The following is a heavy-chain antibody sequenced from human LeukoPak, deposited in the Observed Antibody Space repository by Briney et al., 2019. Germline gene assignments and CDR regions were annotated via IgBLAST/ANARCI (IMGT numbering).Heavy chain of an antibody. D-gene: IGHD3-3*01. CDR1: GYTFTGYY. V-gene: IGHV1-2*06. J-gene: IGHJ4*02. CDR2: INPNSGGT. CDR3: ARDRGITIFGVVMDCDY. Sequence: ASVKVSRKASGYTFTGYYMHWVRQAPGQGLEWMGRINPNSGGTNYAQKLQGRVTMTRDTSISTAYMELSRLRSDDTAVYYCARDRGITIFGVVMDCDYWGQGTLVTVSS.